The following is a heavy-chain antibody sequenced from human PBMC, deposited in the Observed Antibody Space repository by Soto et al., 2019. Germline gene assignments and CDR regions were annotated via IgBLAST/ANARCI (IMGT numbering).Heavy chain of an antibody. CDR1: GFTFGDYA. J-gene: IGHJ4*02. CDR2: IRSNTYGGTT. V-gene: IGHV3-49*03. CDR3: ARRKYLDY. D-gene: IGHD6-6*01. Sequence: PGGSLRLSCTTSGFTFGDYAMSWFRQAPGKGLEWIGYIRSNTYGGTTEYAASVKGRFTISRDDSKRVAHLQMNSLETEDTAMYFCARRKYLDYWGQGTLVTVSS.